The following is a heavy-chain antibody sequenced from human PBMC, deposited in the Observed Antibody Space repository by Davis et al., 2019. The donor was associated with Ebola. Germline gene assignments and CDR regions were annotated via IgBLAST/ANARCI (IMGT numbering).Heavy chain of an antibody. Sequence: PGGSLRLSCAASGFTFSSYAISWVRQAPGQGLEWMGRIIPILGIANYAQKFQGRVTITADKSTSTAYMELSSLRSEDTAVYYCARGSSLVVVAATTAEYFQHWGQGTLVTVSS. V-gene: IGHV1-69*04. D-gene: IGHD2-15*01. CDR3: ARGSSLVVVAATTAEYFQH. CDR2: IIPILGIA. J-gene: IGHJ1*01. CDR1: GFTFSSYA.